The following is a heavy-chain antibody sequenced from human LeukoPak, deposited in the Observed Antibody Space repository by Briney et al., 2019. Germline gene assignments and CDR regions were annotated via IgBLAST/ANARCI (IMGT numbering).Heavy chain of an antibody. D-gene: IGHD6-25*01. Sequence: GGSLRLSCAASGFTFSSYGMHWVRQAPGKGLEWVAVISYDGSNKYYADSVKGRFTISRDNSKNTLYLQMNSLRAEDTAVYYCAKDRYRSGGWPWNSWGQGPLVTAS. CDR2: ISYDGSNK. J-gene: IGHJ4*02. CDR3: AKDRYRSGGWPWNS. CDR1: GFTFSSYG. V-gene: IGHV3-30*18.